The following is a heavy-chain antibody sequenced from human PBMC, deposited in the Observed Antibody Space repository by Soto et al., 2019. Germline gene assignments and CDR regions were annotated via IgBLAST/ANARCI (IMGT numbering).Heavy chain of an antibody. D-gene: IGHD1-7*01. V-gene: IGHV3-48*02. J-gene: IGHJ4*02. CDR1: GFTFSSYS. Sequence: GESLKISCAASGFTFSSYSMNWVRQAPGKGLEWVSYISSSSSTIYYADSVKGRFTISRDNAKNSLYLQMNSLRDEDTAVYYCARDNWNYEDYWGQGTLVTVSS. CDR3: ARDNWNYEDY. CDR2: ISSSSSTI.